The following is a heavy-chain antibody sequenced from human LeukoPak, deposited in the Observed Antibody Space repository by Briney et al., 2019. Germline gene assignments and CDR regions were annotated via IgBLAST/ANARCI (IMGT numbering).Heavy chain of an antibody. CDR3: ARVWFYSGGDAFDI. V-gene: IGHV3-74*01. CDR1: GFTFSSYW. CDR2: INSDGSST. J-gene: IGHJ3*02. Sequence: GGSLRLSCAASGFTFSSYWMHWVRQAPGKGLVWVSRINSDGSSTSYADSVKGRFTISRDNAKNSLYLQMNSLRAEDTAVYYCARVWFYSGGDAFDIWGQGTMVTVSS. D-gene: IGHD2-15*01.